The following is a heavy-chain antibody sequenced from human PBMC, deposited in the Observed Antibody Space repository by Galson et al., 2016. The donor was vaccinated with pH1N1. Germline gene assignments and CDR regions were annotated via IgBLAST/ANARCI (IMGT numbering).Heavy chain of an antibody. CDR3: ATEDYYTSLY. Sequence: SLRLSCAASGFIFSDYWMSWVRQAPGKGLEWVAKINQDGSRKYDVDSMKGRCTISRDNAENSLSLQMSSLRVEDTALYYCATEDYYTSLYWGQGILVTVSS. J-gene: IGHJ4*02. V-gene: IGHV3-7*01. CDR1: GFIFSDYW. CDR2: INQDGSRK. D-gene: IGHD1-26*01.